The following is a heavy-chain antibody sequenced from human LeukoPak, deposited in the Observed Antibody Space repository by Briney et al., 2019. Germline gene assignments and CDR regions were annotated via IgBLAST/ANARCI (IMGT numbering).Heavy chain of an antibody. Sequence: GGSLRLSCAASGFPFSTHAMSWVRQAPGKGLEWVSAISGSGGSTYYADSVKGRFTISRDNSKNTLYLQMNSLRAEDTAVYYCAKGTHIVVVANNIYYFDYWGQGTLVTVSS. CDR3: AKGTHIVVVANNIYYFDY. D-gene: IGHD2-15*01. CDR2: ISGSGGST. CDR1: GFPFSTHA. V-gene: IGHV3-23*01. J-gene: IGHJ4*02.